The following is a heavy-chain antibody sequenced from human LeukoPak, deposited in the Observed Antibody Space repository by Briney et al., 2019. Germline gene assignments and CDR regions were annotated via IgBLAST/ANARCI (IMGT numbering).Heavy chain of an antibody. CDR3: AKRVVVVPAAIPYYFDY. Sequence: GGSLRLSCAASGFTFSSYAMSWVRQAPGKGLEWVSAISGSGGSTYYADSVKGRFTISRDNSKNTLYLQMNSLRAEDTAVYYCAKRVVVVPAAIPYYFDYWGQGTLVTVSS. D-gene: IGHD2-2*01. V-gene: IGHV3-23*01. J-gene: IGHJ4*02. CDR2: ISGSGGST. CDR1: GFTFSSYA.